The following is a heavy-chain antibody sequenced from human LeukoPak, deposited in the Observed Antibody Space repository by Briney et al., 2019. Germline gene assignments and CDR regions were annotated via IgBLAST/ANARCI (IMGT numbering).Heavy chain of an antibody. Sequence: GGSLRLSCAASGFTFSDYYMSWIRQAPGKGLEWVSYIISSGSTIYYADSVKGRFTISRDNAKNSLYLQMNSLRAEDTAVYYCARDRSSDVLRFLEWFPWGQGTLVTVSS. V-gene: IGHV3-11*04. D-gene: IGHD3-3*01. J-gene: IGHJ5*02. CDR2: IISSGSTI. CDR3: ARDRSSDVLRFLEWFP. CDR1: GFTFSDYY.